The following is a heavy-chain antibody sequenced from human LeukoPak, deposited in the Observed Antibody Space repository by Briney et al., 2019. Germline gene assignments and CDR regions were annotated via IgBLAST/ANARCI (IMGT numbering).Heavy chain of an antibody. V-gene: IGHV3-53*01. CDR3: ARHRYSGSYYWSDP. CDR2: IYSGGST. Sequence: GGSLRLSCAASGFTVSSNYMSWVRQAPGKGLEWVSVIYSGGSTFYADSVKGRFTISRDNSKNTLYLQMNSLRAEDTAVYYCARHRYSGSYYWSDPWGQGTLVTVSS. J-gene: IGHJ5*02. CDR1: GFTVSSNY. D-gene: IGHD1-26*01.